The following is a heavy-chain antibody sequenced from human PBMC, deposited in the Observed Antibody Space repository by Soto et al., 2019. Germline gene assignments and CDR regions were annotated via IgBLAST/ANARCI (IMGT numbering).Heavy chain of an antibody. J-gene: IGHJ6*02. CDR1: GGSITSHY. D-gene: IGHD3-10*01. Sequence: PSETLSLTCSVSGGSITSHYCSWFRQPSGKGLEWIGYIHHSGLTSYNPSLKSRVTMSVDTSKNHFSLKVNSVTAADTVLYFCARQGFGQLHGLVDVWGPGTTVTVSS. V-gene: IGHV4-59*08. CDR3: ARQGFGQLHGLVDV. CDR2: IHHSGLT.